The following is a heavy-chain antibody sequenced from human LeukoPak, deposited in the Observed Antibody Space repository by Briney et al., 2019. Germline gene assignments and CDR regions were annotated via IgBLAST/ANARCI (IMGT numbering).Heavy chain of an antibody. CDR2: ISISGRST. CDR3: TRRRNNYPYHMDV. CDR1: GFTFSSYV. J-gene: IGHJ6*03. V-gene: IGHV3-23*01. Sequence: GGSLRLSCAASGFTFSSYVMSWVRQAPGKGLEWVSVISISGRSTYFADSVKGRFTVSRDNSKSTVYLQMNSLTAEDTAVYYCTRRRNNYPYHMDVWGQGTTVTVSS.